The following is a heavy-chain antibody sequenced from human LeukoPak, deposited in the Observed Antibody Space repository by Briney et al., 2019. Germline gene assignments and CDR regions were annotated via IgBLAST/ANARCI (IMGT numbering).Heavy chain of an antibody. CDR2: IYYSGST. CDR3: ARETRIAVDTYGMGV. V-gene: IGHV4-39*07. Sequence: SETLSLTCTVSGSSISSSSYYWGWIRQPPGKGLEWIGSIYYSGSTYYNPSLKSRVTISVDTSKNQFSLKMSSVTAADTAVYYCARETRIAVDTYGMGVWGQGTTVTVSS. D-gene: IGHD6-19*01. CDR1: GSSISSSSYY. J-gene: IGHJ6*02.